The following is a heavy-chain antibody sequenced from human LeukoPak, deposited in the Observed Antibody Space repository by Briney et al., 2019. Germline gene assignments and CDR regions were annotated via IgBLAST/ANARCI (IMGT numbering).Heavy chain of an antibody. CDR2: TNWDGGRT. Sequence: GGSLRLSCAASGFTFTSYAMSWVRQTPGKGLEWVSGTNWDGGRTGYADSVKGRFTISRDNAKNSLYLQMNSLRVEDTAMYYCARDGLRRPPTPYCGGDCPLDYWGQGTLVSVSS. V-gene: IGHV3-20*04. CDR1: GFTFTSYA. D-gene: IGHD2-21*02. J-gene: IGHJ4*02. CDR3: ARDGLRRPPTPYCGGDCPLDY.